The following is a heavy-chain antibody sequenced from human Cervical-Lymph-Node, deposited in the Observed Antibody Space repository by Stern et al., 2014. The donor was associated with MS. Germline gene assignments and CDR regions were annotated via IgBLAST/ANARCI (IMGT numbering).Heavy chain of an antibody. CDR1: GGSISSYY. Sequence: VQLVESGPGLVKPSETLSLTCTVSGGSISSYYWSWIRQPPGKGLEWIGYIYYSGSTNYNPSLKSRVTISVETSKNQFSLKLSSVTAADTAVYYCASLSDYGGTFFDYWGQGTLVTVSS. CDR2: IYYSGST. CDR3: ASLSDYGGTFFDY. V-gene: IGHV4-59*01. J-gene: IGHJ4*02. D-gene: IGHD4-23*01.